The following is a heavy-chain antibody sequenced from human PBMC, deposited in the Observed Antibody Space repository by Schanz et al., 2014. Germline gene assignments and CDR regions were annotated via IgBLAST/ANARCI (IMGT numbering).Heavy chain of an antibody. D-gene: IGHD5-12*01. V-gene: IGHV1-2*02. CDR2: INPNSGAT. CDR1: GYTFTVYY. CDR3: ARVTTGYDS. J-gene: IGHJ4*02. Sequence: QVQLVQSGAEVQKPGASVKVSCKASGYTFTVYYMHWVRQAPGQGLEWLGWINPNSGATSSAQKFQGRVTMTRDTSSSTVYMQLSSLTSDDTAIYYCARVTTGYDSWGQGTLVTVSS.